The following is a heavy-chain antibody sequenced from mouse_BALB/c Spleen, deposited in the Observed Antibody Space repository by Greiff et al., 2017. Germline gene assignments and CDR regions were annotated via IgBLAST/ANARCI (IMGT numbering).Heavy chain of an antibody. CDR2: SRNKANDYTT. CDR1: GFSFSDFY. V-gene: IGHV7-1*02. D-gene: IGHD5-1*01. CDR3: ARDTRTYFFAY. J-gene: IGHJ3*01. Sequence: EVNLVESGGGLVQPGGSLRLSCAISGFSFSDFYMEWVRQPPGKRLEWIAASRNKANDYTTEYSASVKGQFIVSRDTSQSILYLQMNVLRAEDTAIYYCARDTRTYFFAYWGQGALVTVSA.